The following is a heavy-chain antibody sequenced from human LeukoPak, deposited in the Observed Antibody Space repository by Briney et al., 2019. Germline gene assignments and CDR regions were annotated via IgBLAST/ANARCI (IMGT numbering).Heavy chain of an antibody. CDR1: GFTFSDYY. D-gene: IGHD3-22*01. Sequence: GRSLRLSCTASGFTFSDYYMSWIRQAPGKGLEWVSYISSSGSTIYYADSVKGRFTISRDNAKNSLYLQMNSLRAEDTAVYYCATSLSYYDSSGYYQDYWGQGTLVTVSS. V-gene: IGHV3-11*01. CDR3: ATSLSYYDSSGYYQDY. CDR2: ISSSGSTI. J-gene: IGHJ4*02.